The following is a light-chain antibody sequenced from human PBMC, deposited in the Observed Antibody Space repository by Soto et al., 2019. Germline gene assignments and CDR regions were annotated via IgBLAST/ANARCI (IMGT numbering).Light chain of an antibody. V-gene: IGKV1-5*03. CDR2: QAS. J-gene: IGKJ4*01. CDR1: QSISTW. CDR3: QHYNSHFPPLT. Sequence: DIQMTQSPSTLSASVGDRVTITCRASQSISTWLAWYQQKPGKAPKLLIYQASSLQSGVPSRFSGSGSETEFALTISSLQPDDFATYYCQHYNSHFPPLTFGGGTKVEIK.